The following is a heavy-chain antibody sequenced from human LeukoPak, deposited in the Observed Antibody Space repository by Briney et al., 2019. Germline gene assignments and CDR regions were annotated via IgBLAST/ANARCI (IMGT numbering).Heavy chain of an antibody. CDR2: IYTSGST. CDR1: GGSISSGTYF. V-gene: IGHV4-61*02. Sequence: SQTLSLTCTVSGGSISSGTYFWSWIRQPAGKELEWIGRIYTSGSTNYNPSLKSRVTISVDTSKNQFSLNLSSVTAADTAVYYCARDGYCSSASCSDAFDIWGQGTMVTVSS. D-gene: IGHD2-2*03. J-gene: IGHJ3*02. CDR3: ARDGYCSSASCSDAFDI.